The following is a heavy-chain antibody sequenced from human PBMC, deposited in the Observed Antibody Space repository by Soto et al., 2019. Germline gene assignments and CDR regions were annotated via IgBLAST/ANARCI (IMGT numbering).Heavy chain of an antibody. V-gene: IGHV3-33*01. J-gene: IGHJ4*02. CDR3: TRGDAAVSGDLY. Sequence: QVQLVESGGGVVQPGKSLRLSCAASGFSFSSYAMHWVRQAPGKGLQWVALIWFDGSKKYYADSVKGRFTISRDSSKNTLDLQMNSLRAEDTAVYYCTRGDAAVSGDLYWGQGILVAVSS. D-gene: IGHD6-19*01. CDR2: IWFDGSKK. CDR1: GFSFSSYA.